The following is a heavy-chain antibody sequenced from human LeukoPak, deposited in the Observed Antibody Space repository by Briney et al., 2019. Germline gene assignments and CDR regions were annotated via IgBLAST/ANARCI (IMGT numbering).Heavy chain of an antibody. CDR2: IYSGDST. CDR1: GFTFSSYA. V-gene: IGHV3-66*01. J-gene: IGHJ4*02. CDR3: ARDEEGYCSGGSCYPRWLD. Sequence: GRSLRLSCAASGFTFSSYAMHWVRQAPGKGLEWVAVIYSGDSTYYADSVKGRFAISRDNTKNTLNLQMNSLRVEDTAVYYCARDEEGYCSGGSCYPRWLDWGQGTLVTVSS. D-gene: IGHD2-15*01.